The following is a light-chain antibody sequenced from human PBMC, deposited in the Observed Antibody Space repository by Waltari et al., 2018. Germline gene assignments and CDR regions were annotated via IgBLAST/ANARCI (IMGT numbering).Light chain of an antibody. Sequence: QSALTQPRSVSGSPGRSVTISCTGTSSDVGGYDYVSWYQQQPGKAPKFKLDDVGKQPSGVADRFAGSKAGHTASLASSGLQAEYVAYYYCSSDARSYTFLLFVRGTQLTVL. J-gene: IGLJ2*01. CDR1: SSDVGGYDY. V-gene: IGLV2-11*01. CDR3: SSDARSYTFLL. CDR2: DVG.